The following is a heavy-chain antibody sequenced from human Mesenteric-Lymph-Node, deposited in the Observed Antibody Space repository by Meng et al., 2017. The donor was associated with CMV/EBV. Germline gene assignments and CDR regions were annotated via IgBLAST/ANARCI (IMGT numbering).Heavy chain of an antibody. CDR1: CSISSSSYY. CDR3: ARKESLPAAILSWFDP. Sequence: CSISSSSYYWAWIRQPPGKGLEWIGSIYYSGSTYYHPSLKSRVTISVDTSKNQFSLKLSSVTAADTAVYYCARKESLPAAILSWFDPWGQGTLVTVSS. CDR2: IYYSGST. D-gene: IGHD2-2*01. J-gene: IGHJ5*02. V-gene: IGHV4-39*01.